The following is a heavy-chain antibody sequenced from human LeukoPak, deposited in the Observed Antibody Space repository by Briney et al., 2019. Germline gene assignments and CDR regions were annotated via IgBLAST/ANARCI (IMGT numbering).Heavy chain of an antibody. J-gene: IGHJ2*01. Sequence: GGSLRLSCAASGYSVTNNYMTWIRQPPGKGLDWVAHIYADGTTFYTVSAKGRFTLSRDNSQNKLFLQMNSLRADDTAVYYCVRGTSGYFDLWGRGALVTVSS. CDR2: IYADGTT. V-gene: IGHV3-53*01. D-gene: IGHD2-8*01. CDR1: GYSVTNNY. CDR3: VRGTSGYFDL.